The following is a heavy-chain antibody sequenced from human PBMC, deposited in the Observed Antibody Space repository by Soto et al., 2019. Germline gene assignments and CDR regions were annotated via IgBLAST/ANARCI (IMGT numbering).Heavy chain of an antibody. CDR2: LKSYTDAGTT. CDR1: GFTFTDAW. V-gene: IGHV3-15*07. CDR3: AKINRVYSYANY. J-gene: IGHJ4*02. Sequence: EVQLVESGGGLVEPGGSLRLSCAASGFTFTDAWMIWVRQAPGKGLEWVGRLKSYTDAGTTDYAAPVKGRFTVSRDDSKNTLYLQMNSLKTEDTAVYYCAKINRVYSYANYWGQGTLVTVSS. D-gene: IGHD5-18*01.